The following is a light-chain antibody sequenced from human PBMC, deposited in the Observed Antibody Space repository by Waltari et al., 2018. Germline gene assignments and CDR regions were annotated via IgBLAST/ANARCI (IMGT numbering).Light chain of an antibody. Sequence: SALTHPASVSGPPGPSIPISSTRTSTLVAGYNYVTWYQQNPGKAPTLMIYDVSKRPSGISIRFSGSKSGNTASLTISGLQAEDEADYYCSSYTSSYTYVFGSGTKVAVL. V-gene: IGLV2-14*01. CDR1: STLVAGYNY. J-gene: IGLJ1*01. CDR2: DVS. CDR3: SSYTSSYTYV.